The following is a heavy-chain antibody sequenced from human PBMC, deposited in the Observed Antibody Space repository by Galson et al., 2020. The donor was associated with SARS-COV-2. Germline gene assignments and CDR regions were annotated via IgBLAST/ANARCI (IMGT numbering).Heavy chain of an antibody. Sequence: ASVKVSCKASGYTFTSYGISWVRQAPGQGLEWMGWISAYNGNTNYAQKLQGRVTMTTDTSTSTAYMELRSLRSDDTAVYYCARGFAAAASPLLFAVPYYYYGMDVWGQGTTVTVSS. V-gene: IGHV1-18*01. D-gene: IGHD6-13*01. CDR1: GYTFTSYG. J-gene: IGHJ6*02. CDR3: ARGFAAAASPLLFAVPYYYYGMDV. CDR2: ISAYNGNT.